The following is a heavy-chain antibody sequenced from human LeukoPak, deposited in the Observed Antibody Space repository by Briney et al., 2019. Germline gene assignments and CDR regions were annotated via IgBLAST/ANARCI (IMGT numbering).Heavy chain of an antibody. CDR2: IYWNDDK. J-gene: IGHJ4*02. D-gene: IGHD3-9*01. Sequence: ESGPTLVKPTQTLTLTCTFSGFSLSTSGVGVGWIRQPRGKALEWLALIYWNDDKRYSPSLKSRLTITKDTSKKQVVLTMTNMDPVDTVLYFRPQTRHDILTGYLNYFDYWGQGTLVTVSS. CDR1: GFSLSTSGVG. CDR3: PQTRHDILTGYLNYFDY. V-gene: IGHV2-5*01.